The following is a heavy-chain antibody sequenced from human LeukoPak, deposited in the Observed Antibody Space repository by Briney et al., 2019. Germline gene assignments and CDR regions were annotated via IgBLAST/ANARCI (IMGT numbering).Heavy chain of an antibody. V-gene: IGHV3-23*01. CDR3: AKDPDSYDSSGPGTFDI. J-gene: IGHJ3*02. D-gene: IGHD3-22*01. CDR2: ISGSGDST. CDR1: GFPFSGNA. Sequence: GGSLRLSCAASGFPFSGNAMSWVRQAPGKGLDWVSSISGSGDSTYYADSVKGRFTISRDNSENTLYLQINSLRAEDTAVYYCAKDPDSYDSSGPGTFDIWGQGTMVTVSS.